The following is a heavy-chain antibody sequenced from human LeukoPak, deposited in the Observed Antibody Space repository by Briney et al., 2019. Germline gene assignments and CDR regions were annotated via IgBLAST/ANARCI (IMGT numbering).Heavy chain of an antibody. CDR3: ARRSSWLYFDY. CDR1: GFTFRAYT. Sequence: PGGSLRLSCAASGFTFRAYTMHWVRQAPGKGLEWVAVITSDGTNEYYADAVKGRFTISRDNAKNSLYLQMNSLRAEDTAVYYCARRSSWLYFDYWGQGTLVTVSS. V-gene: IGHV3-30-3*01. CDR2: ITSDGTNE. D-gene: IGHD6-13*01. J-gene: IGHJ4*02.